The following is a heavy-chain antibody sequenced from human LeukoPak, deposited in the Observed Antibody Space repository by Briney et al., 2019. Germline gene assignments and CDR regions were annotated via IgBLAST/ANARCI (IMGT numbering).Heavy chain of an antibody. V-gene: IGHV3-64*01. D-gene: IGHD2-2*01. J-gene: IGHJ4*02. CDR1: GFTFSSYA. CDR3: ARSHVVPVTAALDY. Sequence: GGSLRLSCAASGFTFSSYAMHWVRQAPGKGLEYVSAISSNGGSTYYANSVKGRFTISRDNSKNTLYLQMGSLRAEDMAVYYCARSHVVPVTAALDYWGQGTLVTVSS. CDR2: ISSNGGST.